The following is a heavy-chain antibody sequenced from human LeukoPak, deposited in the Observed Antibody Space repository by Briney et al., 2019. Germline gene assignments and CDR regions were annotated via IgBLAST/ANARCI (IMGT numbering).Heavy chain of an antibody. Sequence: GGSLRLSCAASGFTFSSYGMHWVRQAPGKGLEWVAFIRYDGSNKYYADSVKGRFTISRDNSKNTLYLQMNSLRAEDTALYYCAKGGWLQERGYFQHWGQGTLVTVSS. CDR1: GFTFSSYG. V-gene: IGHV3-30*02. D-gene: IGHD5-24*01. J-gene: IGHJ1*01. CDR3: AKGGWLQERGYFQH. CDR2: IRYDGSNK.